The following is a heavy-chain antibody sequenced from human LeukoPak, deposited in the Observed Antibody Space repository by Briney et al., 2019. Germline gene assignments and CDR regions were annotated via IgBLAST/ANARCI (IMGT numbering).Heavy chain of an antibody. V-gene: IGHV3-7*04. CDR2: IKQDGSEE. Sequence: GGSLRLSCAASGFPFTSSWMSWVRLPPGKGLEWVANIKQDGSEEYYVDSVKGRFTISRDNAKNSLYLQMSSLRAEDTAVYYCARDSYGKTDYWGLGTLVTVSS. D-gene: IGHD5-18*01. CDR1: GFPFTSSW. J-gene: IGHJ4*02. CDR3: ARDSYGKTDY.